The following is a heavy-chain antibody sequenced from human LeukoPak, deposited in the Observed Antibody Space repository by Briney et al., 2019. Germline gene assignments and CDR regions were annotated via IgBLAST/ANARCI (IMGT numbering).Heavy chain of an antibody. D-gene: IGHD4-17*01. CDR3: AKERSNGDFVY. V-gene: IGHV3-30*18. Sequence: GGSLRLSCAASGFTFSSYDMHWVRQAPGKGLEWVTVISYDGSNKYYGDSVKGRFTISRDNSKNTLYLKMNSLRAEDTAVYYCAKERSNGDFVYWGQGTLVTVSS. CDR2: ISYDGSNK. CDR1: GFTFSSYD. J-gene: IGHJ4*02.